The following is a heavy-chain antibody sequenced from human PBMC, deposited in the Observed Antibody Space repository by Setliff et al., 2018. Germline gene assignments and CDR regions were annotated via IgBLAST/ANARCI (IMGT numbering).Heavy chain of an antibody. CDR3: ARHEFVGGYYGSVTYRHFDY. J-gene: IGHJ4*02. CDR1: GGSISSSSYQ. V-gene: IGHV4-39*01. CDR2: IYYSGTA. Sequence: SETLSLTCTVSGGSISSSSYQWGWVRQTPGKGLEWIGSIYYSGTAYYNPSLKSRVTISVDKSKNQFSLQVTSVTATDTAVYYCARHEFVGGYYGSVTYRHFDYWGQGILVTVSS. D-gene: IGHD3-10*01.